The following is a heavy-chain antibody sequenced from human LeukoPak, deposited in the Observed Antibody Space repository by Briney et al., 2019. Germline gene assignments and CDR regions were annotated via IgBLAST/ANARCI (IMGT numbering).Heavy chain of an antibody. D-gene: IGHD6-13*01. CDR2: ISAYNGNT. CDR1: GYTFTSYG. J-gene: IGHJ4*02. V-gene: IGHV1-18*01. Sequence: ASVKVSCKVSGYTFTSYGISWVRQAPGQGLEWMGWISAYNGNTNYAQKLQGRVTMTTDTSTSTAYMELSSLRSEDTAVYYCARGEYSSSWYAWDYWGQGTLVTVSS. CDR3: ARGEYSSSWYAWDY.